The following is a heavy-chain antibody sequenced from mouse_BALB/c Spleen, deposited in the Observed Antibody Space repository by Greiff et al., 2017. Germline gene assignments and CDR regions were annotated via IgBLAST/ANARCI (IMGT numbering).Heavy chain of an antibody. CDR3: ASHYGYDGFAY. J-gene: IGHJ3*01. CDR2: IYPGSGST. CDR1: GYTFTDYV. Sequence: VQLVESGPELVKPGASVKMSCKASGYTFTDYVISWVKQRTGQGLEWIGEIYPGSGSTYYNEKFKGKATLTADKSSNTAYMQLSSLTSEDSAVYFCASHYGYDGFAYWGQGTLVTVSA. V-gene: IGHV1-77*01. D-gene: IGHD2-2*01.